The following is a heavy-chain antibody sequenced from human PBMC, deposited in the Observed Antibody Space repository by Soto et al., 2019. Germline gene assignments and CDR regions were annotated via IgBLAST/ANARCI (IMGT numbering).Heavy chain of an antibody. CDR1: GFTFINYA. Sequence: EVQLLESGGGLVQPGGSLRLSCAASGFTFINYAMSWVRQAPGKGLEWISGISGSGGSPYYADSVKGRFIIARDNSKNTLYLQMSRLRAEDTAIYYCAREWLRLSPFDYWGQGTQVTVS. D-gene: IGHD5-12*01. V-gene: IGHV3-23*01. CDR3: AREWLRLSPFDY. CDR2: ISGSGGSP. J-gene: IGHJ4*02.